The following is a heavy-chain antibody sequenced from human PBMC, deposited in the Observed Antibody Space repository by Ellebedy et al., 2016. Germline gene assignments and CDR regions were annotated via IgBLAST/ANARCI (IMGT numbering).Heavy chain of an antibody. CDR1: GFTFSAYP. CDR2: ISTDGSEK. J-gene: IGHJ4*02. CDR3: ARADEGYNNIAD. D-gene: IGHD5-24*01. Sequence: GGSLRLSCAASGFTFSAYPMHWVRQAPGQGLEWVAVISTDGSEKYYADSVKGRFTNSRDNSKNTLYLQLNSLRTDDTAVYYCARADEGYNNIADWGQGTLVTVSS. V-gene: IGHV3-30-3*01.